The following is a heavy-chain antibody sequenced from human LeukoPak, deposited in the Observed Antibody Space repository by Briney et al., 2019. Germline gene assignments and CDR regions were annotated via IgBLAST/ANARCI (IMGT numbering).Heavy chain of an antibody. D-gene: IGHD5-18*01. V-gene: IGHV3-66*01. CDR3: ERVGRGDTYGYVDY. CDR2: LYSGGNT. J-gene: IGHJ4*02. Sequence: GGSLRLSCAASGFTVSSNYLSWVRQTPGKGLAWVSVLYSGGNTYYADSVKGRFTISRDNSKNMLFLQMNSLRAEDTAVYYCERVGRGDTYGYVDYWGQGTLVTVSS. CDR1: GFTVSSNY.